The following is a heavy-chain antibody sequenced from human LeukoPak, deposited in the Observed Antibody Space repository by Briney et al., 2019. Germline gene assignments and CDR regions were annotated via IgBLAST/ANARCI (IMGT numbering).Heavy chain of an antibody. CDR1: GFTFGDYA. D-gene: IGHD3-22*01. Sequence: GGSLRLSCTATGFTFGDYAMSWFRQAPGKWLEWVGFIRSKAYGGTTEYAASVKGRFTISRYDSKSIAHLQMNSLKTEDTAVYYCTRSYYDSSGYYKYWGQGTLVTVSS. CDR2: IRSKAYGGTT. V-gene: IGHV3-49*03. J-gene: IGHJ4*02. CDR3: TRSYYDSSGYYKY.